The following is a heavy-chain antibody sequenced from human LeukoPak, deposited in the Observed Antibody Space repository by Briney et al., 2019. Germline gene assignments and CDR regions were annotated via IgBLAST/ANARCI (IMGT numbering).Heavy chain of an antibody. V-gene: IGHV4-34*01. Sequence: SETLSLTCAVYGGSFSGYYWSWIRQPPGKGLEWIGEINHSGSTNYNPSLKSRVTISVDTSKNQFSLKLSSVTAADTAVYYCARAYDPGYYYYYMDVWGKGTTVTVSS. D-gene: IGHD1-1*01. CDR2: INHSGST. CDR1: GGSFSGYY. J-gene: IGHJ6*03. CDR3: ARAYDPGYYYYYMDV.